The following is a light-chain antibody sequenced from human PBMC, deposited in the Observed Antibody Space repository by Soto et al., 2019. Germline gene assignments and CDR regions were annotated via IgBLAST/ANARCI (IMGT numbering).Light chain of an antibody. CDR3: SSYAGSNNFV. V-gene: IGLV2-8*01. CDR2: EVT. J-gene: IGLJ1*01. CDR1: SSDVGYYDY. Sequence: QSVLTQPPSASGFPGQSVTISCTGTSSDVGYYDYVSWYQQHPGKAPKLVIYEVTKRPSGVPDRVSASKSGNTASLTVSGLRAEDEADYYCSSYAGSNNFVFRSGTKLTVL.